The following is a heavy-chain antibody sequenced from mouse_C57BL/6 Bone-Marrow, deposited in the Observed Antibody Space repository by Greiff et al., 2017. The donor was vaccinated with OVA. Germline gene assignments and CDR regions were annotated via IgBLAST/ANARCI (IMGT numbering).Heavy chain of an antibody. CDR3: AGDYDDLAY. D-gene: IGHD2-4*01. V-gene: IGHV5-4*01. Sequence: DVQLQESGGGLVKPGGSLKLSCAASGFTFSSYAMSWVRQTPEKRLEWVATISDGGSYTYYPDNVKGRFTISRDNAKNNLYLQMSHLKSEDTAMYYCAGDYDDLAYWGQGTLVTVSA. CDR2: ISDGGSYT. J-gene: IGHJ3*01. CDR1: GFTFSSYA.